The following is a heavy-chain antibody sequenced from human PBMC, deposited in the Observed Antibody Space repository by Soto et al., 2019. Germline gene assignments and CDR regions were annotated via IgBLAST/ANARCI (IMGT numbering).Heavy chain of an antibody. CDR3: AKAGWGGDYYYGLDV. D-gene: IGHD2-21*01. Sequence: QVQVVESGGGVVRPGRSLRLSCAASGFTFNNYAMHWVRQAAGKGLEWVAVVSFDGSSTYYADSVKGRFTISRDSSNNTVSLQMNSLTNEDTAAYYCAKAGWGGDYYYGLDVWGQGTTVTVSS. J-gene: IGHJ6*02. CDR2: VSFDGSST. V-gene: IGHV3-30*18. CDR1: GFTFNNYA.